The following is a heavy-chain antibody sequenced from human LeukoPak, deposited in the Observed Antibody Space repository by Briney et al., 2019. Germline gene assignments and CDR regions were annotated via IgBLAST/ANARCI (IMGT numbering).Heavy chain of an antibody. D-gene: IGHD2-2*01. CDR3: ARDAGYCSGTSCLGVYDY. CDR2: INPNSGGT. J-gene: IGHJ4*02. Sequence: ASVTVSCKASGYTFIGYYMYWVRQAPGQGLEWMGWINPNSGGTNYAQNFQGRVTMTRDTSINTAYMELSSLRSDDTAVYYCARDAGYCSGTSCLGVYDYWGQGTLVTVSS. CDR1: GYTFIGYY. V-gene: IGHV1-2*02.